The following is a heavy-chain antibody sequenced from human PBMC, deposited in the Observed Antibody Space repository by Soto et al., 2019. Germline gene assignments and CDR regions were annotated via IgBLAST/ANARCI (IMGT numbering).Heavy chain of an antibody. Sequence: GESLKISCKGSGYSFTSYWISWVRQMPGKGLEWMGRIDPSDSYTNYSPSFQGHVTISADKSTSTAYLQWSSLKASDTAMYYCARSIKYSSSGVWFDPWGQGTLVTVSS. CDR1: GYSFTSYW. CDR3: ARSIKYSSSGVWFDP. D-gene: IGHD6-6*01. CDR2: IDPSDSYT. V-gene: IGHV5-10-1*01. J-gene: IGHJ5*02.